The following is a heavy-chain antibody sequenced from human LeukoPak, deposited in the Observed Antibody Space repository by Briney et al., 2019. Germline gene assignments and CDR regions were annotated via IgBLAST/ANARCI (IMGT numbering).Heavy chain of an antibody. CDR1: GFLFNKYW. CDR2: IDEGGSGK. D-gene: IGHD3-3*02. V-gene: IGHV3-7*01. Sequence: GGSLRLSCAASGFLFNKYWMSWVRQAPGKGLEWVGNIDEGGSGKWYVDSVKGRFTMSRDNAKNSLYLQMNSLRAEDTAVYYCAREDNGISRKNAFDIWGQGTMVTVSS. J-gene: IGHJ3*02. CDR3: AREDNGISRKNAFDI.